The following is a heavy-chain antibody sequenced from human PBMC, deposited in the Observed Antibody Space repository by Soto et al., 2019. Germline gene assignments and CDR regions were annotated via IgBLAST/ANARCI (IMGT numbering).Heavy chain of an antibody. V-gene: IGHV4-59*12. CDR3: AREAGYGYGSGSPEEGPLFAYYYMDV. J-gene: IGHJ6*03. CDR1: GGSISSYY. Sequence: SETLSLTCTVSGGSISSYYWSWIRQPPGKGLEWIGYIYYSGSTNYNPSLKSRVTISVDTSKNQFSLKLSSVTAADTAVYYCAREAGYGYGSGSPEEGPLFAYYYMDVWGKGTTVTVSS. D-gene: IGHD3-10*01. CDR2: IYYSGST.